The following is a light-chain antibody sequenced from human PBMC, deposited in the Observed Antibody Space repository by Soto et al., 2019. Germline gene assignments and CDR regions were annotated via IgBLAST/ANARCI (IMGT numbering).Light chain of an antibody. Sequence: EIVLTQSPGTLSLSPGDTATLSCRASQSVSSRYLGWYQQRPGQAPRLLIYGASSRATGIPDRFSGSGSGTDFTLTISILEPEDFAVYYCHQYDNSPLTFGGGTKVDI. V-gene: IGKV3-20*01. CDR2: GAS. CDR3: HQYDNSPLT. CDR1: QSVSSRY. J-gene: IGKJ4*01.